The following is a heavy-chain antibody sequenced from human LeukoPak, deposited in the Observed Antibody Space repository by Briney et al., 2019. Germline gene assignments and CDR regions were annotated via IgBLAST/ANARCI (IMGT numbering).Heavy chain of an antibody. CDR3: ARQRGSSSWLYNWFDP. CDR2: IYYSGST. Sequence: SETLSLTCTVSGGSISSYYWSWILQPPGKGLEWVGYIYYSGSTNYNPSLKSRVTISVDTSKNQFSLKLSSVTAADTAVYYCARQRGSSSWLYNWFDPWGQETLVTVSS. V-gene: IGHV4-59*08. D-gene: IGHD6-13*01. J-gene: IGHJ5*02. CDR1: GGSISSYY.